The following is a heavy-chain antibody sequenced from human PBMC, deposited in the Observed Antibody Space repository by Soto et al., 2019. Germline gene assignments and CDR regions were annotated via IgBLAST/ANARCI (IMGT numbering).Heavy chain of an antibody. V-gene: IGHV3-30-3*01. CDR1: GYSFSTYA. Sequence: GESLRLSCGASGYSFSTYAMHCVSQAQGKGLEWVAVISYDGSNKYYADSLKGRFTISRDNAQNALYLQMNSLRAEDTAVYHCARDVGSSGSSSAFDIWGQETMVTVSS. J-gene: IGHJ3*02. D-gene: IGHD1-26*01. CDR2: ISYDGSNK. CDR3: ARDVGSSGSSSAFDI.